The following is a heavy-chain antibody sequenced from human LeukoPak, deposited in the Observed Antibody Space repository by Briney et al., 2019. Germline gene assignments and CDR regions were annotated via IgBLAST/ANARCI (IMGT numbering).Heavy chain of an antibody. CDR2: IYSGGST. D-gene: IGHD5-12*01. V-gene: IGHV3-53*01. CDR1: EFSVGSNY. Sequence: GGSLRLSCAASEFSVGSNYMTWVRQAPGKGLEWVSLIYSGGSTYYADSVKGRFTISRDNSKSTLYLQMNSLRAEDTAVYYCAKQHIVATTPYDYWGQGTLVTVSS. J-gene: IGHJ4*02. CDR3: AKQHIVATTPYDY.